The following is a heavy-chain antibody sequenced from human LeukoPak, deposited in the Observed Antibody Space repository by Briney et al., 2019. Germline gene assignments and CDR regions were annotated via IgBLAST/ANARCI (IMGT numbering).Heavy chain of an antibody. J-gene: IGHJ4*02. V-gene: IGHV1-18*01. CDR3: ARESSRYCSSTSCFSGLGY. D-gene: IGHD2-2*01. CDR2: ISAYNGNT. CDR1: GYTFTSYG. Sequence: ASVKVSCKASGYTFTSYGISWVRQAPGQGLEWMGWISAYNGNTNYAQKLQGRVTMTTDTSTSTACMELRSLRSDDTAVYYCARESSRYCSSTSCFSGLGYWGQGTLVTVSS.